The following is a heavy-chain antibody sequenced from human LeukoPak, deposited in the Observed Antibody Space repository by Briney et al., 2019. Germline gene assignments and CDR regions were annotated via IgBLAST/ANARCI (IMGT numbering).Heavy chain of an antibody. V-gene: IGHV1-18*04. CDR3: ARSWSLVVVAAGGF. J-gene: IGHJ4*02. CDR2: ISAYNGNT. Sequence: ASVKVSCKASGYTFTSYGISWVRQAPGQGLEWMGWISAYNGNTNYAQKLQGRVTMTTDTSTSTAYMELTSLRSDDTAVYYCARSWSLVVVAAGGFWGQGTLVTVSS. D-gene: IGHD2-15*01. CDR1: GYTFTSYG.